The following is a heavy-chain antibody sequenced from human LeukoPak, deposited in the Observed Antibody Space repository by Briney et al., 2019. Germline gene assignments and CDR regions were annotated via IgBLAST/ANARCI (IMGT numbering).Heavy chain of an antibody. V-gene: IGHV1-2*02. D-gene: IGHD2-21*01. CDR1: GYTFTGQY. CDR2: INPNSGGT. CDR3: ARGRQLYFGELFPFAEFFQP. J-gene: IGHJ1*01. Sequence: ASVKVSCKTSGYTFTGQYLHWVRQAPGQGLEWMGWINPNSGGTKSAQKFQGRVIMTRDTSISTAYMELRSLSSDDTAVYYCARGRQLYFGELFPFAEFFQPWGQGTLVTVFS.